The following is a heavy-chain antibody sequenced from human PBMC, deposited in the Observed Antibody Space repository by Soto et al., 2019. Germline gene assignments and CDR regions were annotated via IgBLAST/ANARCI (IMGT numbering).Heavy chain of an antibody. D-gene: IGHD3-22*01. CDR2: MYFGGSF. V-gene: IGHV4-59*02. J-gene: IGHJ5*02. Sequence: QMQLQASGPGLVKPSETLSLTCNVSGASVSNGYWSWIRQPPGKGLEWIGFMYFGGSFNYNPPLTRRATISVETSKNQFSMKLTSVTASDTAVYYCARSYYDSTGFAVDPWGQGTLVTVSS. CDR3: ARSYYDSTGFAVDP. CDR1: GASVSNGY.